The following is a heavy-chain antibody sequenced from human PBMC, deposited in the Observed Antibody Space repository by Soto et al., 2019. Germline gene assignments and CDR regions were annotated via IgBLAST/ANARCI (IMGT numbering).Heavy chain of an antibody. CDR1: GYTFTSYG. CDR3: ARCIVGASMRYYYYYYGMDV. Sequence: QVQLVQSGAEVKKPGASVKVSCKASGYTFTSYGISWVRQAPGQGLEWMGWISAYNGNTNYAQKLQGRVTMTTDTSTSTAYMELRRRRSDDTAVYYCARCIVGASMRYYYYYYGMDVWGQGTTVTVSS. J-gene: IGHJ6*02. D-gene: IGHD1-26*01. V-gene: IGHV1-18*01. CDR2: ISAYNGNT.